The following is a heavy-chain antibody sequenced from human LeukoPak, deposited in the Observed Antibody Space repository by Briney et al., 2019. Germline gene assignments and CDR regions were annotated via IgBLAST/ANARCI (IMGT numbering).Heavy chain of an antibody. CDR1: GYSFTSYW. Sequence: EESLKISCKGSGYSFTSYWLGWVRPLPGKGLEWMGIIYPGDSDTRYSPSFQGQVTISADKSISTAYLQWSSLKASDTAMYYCARDRAREEGEYYYDSTGYFDYWGQGTLVTVSS. CDR3: ARDRAREEGEYYYDSTGYFDY. D-gene: IGHD3-22*01. J-gene: IGHJ4*02. V-gene: IGHV5-51*01. CDR2: IYPGDSDT.